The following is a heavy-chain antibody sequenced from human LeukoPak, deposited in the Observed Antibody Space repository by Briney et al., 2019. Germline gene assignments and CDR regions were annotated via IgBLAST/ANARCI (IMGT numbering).Heavy chain of an antibody. CDR3: ASGGGLYCSSTSCYVFDY. CDR1: GFTFSSYA. D-gene: IGHD2-2*01. V-gene: IGHV3-7*01. J-gene: IGHJ4*02. Sequence: GGSLRLSCAASGFTFSSYAMSWVRQAPGKGLEWVANIKQDGSAKYYVDSVKGRFTISRDNAKNSLYLQMNSLRAEDTAVYYCASGGGLYCSSTSCYVFDYWGQGALVTASS. CDR2: IKQDGSAK.